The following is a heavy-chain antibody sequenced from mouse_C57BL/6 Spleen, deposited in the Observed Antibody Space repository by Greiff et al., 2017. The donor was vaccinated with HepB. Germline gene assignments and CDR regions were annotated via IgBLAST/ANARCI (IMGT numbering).Heavy chain of an antibody. Sequence: VQLQQSGAELVMPGASVKLSCKASGYTFTSYWMHWVKQRPGQGLEWIGEIDPSDSYTNYNQKFKGKSTLTVDKSSSTAYMQLSSLTSEDSAVLYCARGATEWYFDVWGTGTTVTVSS. V-gene: IGHV1-69*01. CDR3: ARGATEWYFDV. CDR2: IDPSDSYT. D-gene: IGHD3-1*01. CDR1: GYTFTSYW. J-gene: IGHJ1*03.